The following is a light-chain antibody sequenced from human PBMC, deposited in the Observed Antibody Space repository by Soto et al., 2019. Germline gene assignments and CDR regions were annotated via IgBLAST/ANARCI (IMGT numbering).Light chain of an antibody. V-gene: IGKV1-39*01. Sequence: IQMTQSPSSLSASVGDRVTITCRASQSISSYLNWYQQKPGKAPKLLIYAASSLQSGVPSRFSGSGSGTDFTLTISSLQPEDFATYYCQQSYSTVRTFGQGTKLEIK. CDR3: QQSYSTVRT. CDR2: AAS. CDR1: QSISSY. J-gene: IGKJ2*01.